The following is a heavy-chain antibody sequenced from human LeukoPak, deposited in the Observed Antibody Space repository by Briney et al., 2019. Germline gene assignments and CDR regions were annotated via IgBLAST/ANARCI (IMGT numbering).Heavy chain of an antibody. D-gene: IGHD3-10*01. J-gene: IGHJ4*02. CDR1: GGFISISSYY. CDR3: ASPADPYGSGSYPFDY. V-gene: IGHV4-39*01. CDR2: IYYSGST. Sequence: SDTLALTCTVCGGFISISSYYWGWIRQPPGKGLEWIGRIYYSGSTYYNPSLKSRVTISVDTSKNQFSLKLSSVTAADTAVYYCASPADPYGSGSYPFDYWGQGTLVTVSS.